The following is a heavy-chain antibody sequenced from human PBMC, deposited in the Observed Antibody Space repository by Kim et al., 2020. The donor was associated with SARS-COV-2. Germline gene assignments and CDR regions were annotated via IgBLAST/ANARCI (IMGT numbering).Heavy chain of an antibody. J-gene: IGHJ6*02. CDR2: NNGEGSYS. V-gene: IGHV3-74*01. CDR1: DSTFKRFW. D-gene: IGHD6-19*01. Sequence: GGSLRLSCAASDSTFKRFWKHWVRQAPGKGPVWVSRNNGEGSYSRYADSVKGRFTISRDNSKNTLYLQMNSLRAEDTAIYYCASRGYLAVDDSSEEDHYQGMDVWGQGTTVIVSS. CDR3: ASRGYLAVDDSSEEDHYQGMDV.